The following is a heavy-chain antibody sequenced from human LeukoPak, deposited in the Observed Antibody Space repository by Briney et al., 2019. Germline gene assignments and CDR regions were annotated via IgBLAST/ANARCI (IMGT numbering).Heavy chain of an antibody. Sequence: SETLSLTCAVYGGSFSGYYWSWIRQPPGKGLEWIGEINHSGSTNYNPSLKSRVTISVDTSKNQFSLKLGSVTAADTAVYYCARGYCTNGVCRYFDYWGQGTLVTVSS. CDR2: INHSGST. J-gene: IGHJ4*02. D-gene: IGHD2-8*01. CDR1: GGSFSGYY. V-gene: IGHV4-34*01. CDR3: ARGYCTNGVCRYFDY.